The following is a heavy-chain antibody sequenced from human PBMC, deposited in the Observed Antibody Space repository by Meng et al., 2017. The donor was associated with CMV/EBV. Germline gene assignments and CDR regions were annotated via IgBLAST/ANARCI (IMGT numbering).Heavy chain of an antibody. J-gene: IGHJ6*02. CDR1: GFTFSSYE. D-gene: IGHD6-6*01. CDR2: ISSSGSTI. V-gene: IGHV3-48*03. Sequence: LSLTCAASGFTFSSYEMNWVRQAPGKGLEWVSYISSSGSTIYYADSVKGRFTISRDNAKNSLYLQMNSLRAEDTAVYYCARGSSSSYYYYGMDVWGQGTTVTVSS. CDR3: ARGSSSSYYYYGMDV.